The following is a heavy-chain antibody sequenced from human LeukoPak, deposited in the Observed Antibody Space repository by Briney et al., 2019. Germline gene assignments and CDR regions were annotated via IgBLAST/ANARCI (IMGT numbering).Heavy chain of an antibody. CDR2: VKSVAEGGAS. CDR3: TKNTGDFDI. Sequence: GGSLRLSCVFPSLTFSHAWMNWVRQAPGKGLEWAGRVKSVAEGGASEYGTPVKGRFTISRDDSKKTVYLQMHNLSTEDTALYYCTKNTGDFDIWGQGTMVIVSS. D-gene: IGHD4-17*01. V-gene: IGHV3-15*07. J-gene: IGHJ3*02. CDR1: SLTFSHAW.